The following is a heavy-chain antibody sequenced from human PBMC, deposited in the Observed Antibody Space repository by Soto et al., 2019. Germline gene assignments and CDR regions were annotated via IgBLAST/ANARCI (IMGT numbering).Heavy chain of an antibody. J-gene: IGHJ6*02. CDR3: ARGTGTLYFYYYGMDV. D-gene: IGHD1-1*01. CDR1: GGTFKTYA. CDR2: IIPLFGSA. V-gene: IGHV1-69*05. Sequence: QVQLVQSGAEVKRPGSSVRVSCKASGGTFKTYAITWVRQAPGRGLEWMGGIIPLFGSANYSQNFQGRVTIPSNESTNTAYMELTSLRSEDTAGYYRARGTGTLYFYYYGMDVGGQGTTVTVSS.